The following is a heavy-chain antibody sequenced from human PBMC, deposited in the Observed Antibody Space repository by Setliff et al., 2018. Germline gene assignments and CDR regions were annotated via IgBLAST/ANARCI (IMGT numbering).Heavy chain of an antibody. J-gene: IGHJ4*02. V-gene: IGHV3-43*01. CDR3: VKDKSGARRFSGFVFDF. CDR2: ITWDGYS. CDR1: GFTLEDYT. Sequence: PGESLRLSCAASGFTLEDYTMHWVRQAPGKGLEWVSLITWDGYSYYADSMKGRFTISRDNSKNSLFLRMDSLTTEDTALYHCVKDKSGARRFSGFVFDFWGQGTQVTVSS. D-gene: IGHD3-22*01.